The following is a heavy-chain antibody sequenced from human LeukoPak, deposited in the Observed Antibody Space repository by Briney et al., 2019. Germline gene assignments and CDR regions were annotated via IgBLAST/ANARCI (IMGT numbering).Heavy chain of an antibody. V-gene: IGHV3-21*01. CDR3: ARGPRNSCSYQYFQQ. CDR2: ISSISAYI. Sequence: GGSLRLSCAASGFTFSTYSMNWVRQAPGKGLVWVSSISSISAYIYCADSEKGRFTISRDNAKNSLYLQMNSLRAEDTAVYYCARGPRNSCSYQYFQQWGQGTLVTVYS. J-gene: IGHJ1*01. D-gene: IGHD6-13*01. CDR1: GFTFSTYS.